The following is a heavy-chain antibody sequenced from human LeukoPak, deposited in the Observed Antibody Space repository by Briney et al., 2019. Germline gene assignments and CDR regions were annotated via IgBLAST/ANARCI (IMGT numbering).Heavy chain of an antibody. CDR1: GGSISSYY. Sequence: SETLSLTCTVSGGSISSYYWSWIRQPPGKGLEWIGYIYYSGSTNYNPSLKSRVTISVDTSKNQFSLKLNSVTAADPAVYYCARRAATANYYFDYWGQGTLVTVSS. D-gene: IGHD1-1*01. CDR2: IYYSGST. J-gene: IGHJ4*02. CDR3: ARRAATANYYFDY. V-gene: IGHV4-59*01.